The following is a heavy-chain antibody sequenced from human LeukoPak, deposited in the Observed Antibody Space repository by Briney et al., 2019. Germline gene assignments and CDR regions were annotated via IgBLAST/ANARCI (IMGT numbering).Heavy chain of an antibody. J-gene: IGHJ5*02. CDR1: GYSISSGYY. V-gene: IGHV4-38-2*02. CDR3: ARVIEGLRLGELYIDP. CDR2: IYHSGGT. D-gene: IGHD3-16*01. Sequence: PSETLSLTCTVSGYSISSGYYWGWIRQPPGKGLEWIGSIYHSGGTYYNPSLKSRVTISVDTSKNQFSLKLSSVTAADTAVYYCARVIEGLRLGELYIDPWGQGTLVTVSS.